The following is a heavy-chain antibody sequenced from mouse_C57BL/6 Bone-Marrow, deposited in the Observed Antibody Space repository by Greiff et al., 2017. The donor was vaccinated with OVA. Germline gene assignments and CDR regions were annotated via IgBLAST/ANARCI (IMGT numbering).Heavy chain of an antibody. J-gene: IGHJ1*03. CDR1: GYTFTSYW. Sequence: VQLQQPGAELVRPGSSVKLSCKASGYTFTSYWMDWVKQRPGQGLEWIGNIYPSDSETHYNQKFKDKATLTVDKSSSTAYMQLSSLTSEDSAVYYCARGDDGYSPWYFDVWGTGTAVTVSS. CDR2: IYPSDSET. V-gene: IGHV1-61*01. CDR3: ARGDDGYSPWYFDV. D-gene: IGHD2-3*01.